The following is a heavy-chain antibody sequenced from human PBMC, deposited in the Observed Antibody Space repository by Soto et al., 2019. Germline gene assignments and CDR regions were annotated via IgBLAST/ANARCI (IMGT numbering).Heavy chain of an antibody. V-gene: IGHV3-15*07. CDR3: TTDWLTSSLYAFDI. CDR1: GFTFSNAW. Sequence: GGPLRLSCAASGFTFSNAWMNWVRQARGKGLEWVGRIKSKTDGGTTDYAAPVKGRFTISRDDSKNTLYLQMNSLKTEDTAVYYCTTDWLTSSLYAFDIWGQGTMVTVSS. CDR2: IKSKTDGGTT. J-gene: IGHJ3*02. D-gene: IGHD6-19*01.